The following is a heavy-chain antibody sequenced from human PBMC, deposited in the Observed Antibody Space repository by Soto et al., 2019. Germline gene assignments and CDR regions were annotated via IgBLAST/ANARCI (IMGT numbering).Heavy chain of an antibody. Sequence: GGSLRLSCAASGFTFSSYSMNWVRQAPGKGLEWVSSISSSSSYIYYADSVKGRFTISRDNAKNSLYLQMNSLRAEDTAVYYCARPMGWNDADFDYWGQGTLVTVSS. V-gene: IGHV3-21*01. CDR1: GFTFSSYS. CDR3: ARPMGWNDADFDY. CDR2: ISSSSSYI. J-gene: IGHJ4*02. D-gene: IGHD1-1*01.